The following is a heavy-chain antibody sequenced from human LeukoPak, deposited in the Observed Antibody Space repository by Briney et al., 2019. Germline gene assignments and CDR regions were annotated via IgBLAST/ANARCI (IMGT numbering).Heavy chain of an antibody. CDR2: IYYSGNT. Sequence: PSETLSLTCTVSGGSISPYIWHLIRQPPGRGLECIGYIYYSGNTNYNPSLKSRATISVDTSENQFSLKVTSVTAADTTVYYCARTVAGIFDFDYWGQGILVTVSS. CDR1: GGSISPYI. J-gene: IGHJ4*02. CDR3: ARTVAGIFDFDY. D-gene: IGHD6-19*01. V-gene: IGHV4-59*01.